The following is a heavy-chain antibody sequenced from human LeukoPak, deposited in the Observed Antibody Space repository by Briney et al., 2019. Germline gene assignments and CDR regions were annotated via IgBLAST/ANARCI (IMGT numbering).Heavy chain of an antibody. CDR2: IIAILGIA. CDR1: RGTFSSYT. V-gene: IGHV1-69*04. D-gene: IGHD3-22*01. Sequence: SVNVSCKASRGTFSSYTISWVRQAPGQGGEGMGRIIAILGIANYAQKFQGRVTITADKSPSTAYMELSSLRSEDTAVYYCARDSNYYDSSGYYGDAFDIWGQGTMVTVSS. J-gene: IGHJ3*02. CDR3: ARDSNYYDSSGYYGDAFDI.